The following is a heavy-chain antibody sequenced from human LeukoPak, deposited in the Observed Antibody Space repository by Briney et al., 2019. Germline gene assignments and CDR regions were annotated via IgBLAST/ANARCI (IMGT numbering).Heavy chain of an antibody. CDR1: GFTLSNAW. J-gene: IGHJ4*02. CDR2: IKSKTDGDTT. D-gene: IGHD1-7*01. Sequence: GGSLRLSCTVSGFTLSNAWMSWVRQAPGKGLEWVGRIKSKTDGDTTDYAAPVKGRFTISRDESKDTVYLQMNSLKTEDTAIYYCTRDKLELRQFDYWGQGTLVTVSS. CDR3: TRDKLELRQFDY. V-gene: IGHV3-15*01.